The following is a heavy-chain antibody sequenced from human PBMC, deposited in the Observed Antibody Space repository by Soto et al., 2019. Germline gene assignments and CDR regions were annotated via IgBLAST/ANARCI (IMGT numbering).Heavy chain of an antibody. CDR3: ARPQLGDSSGYYHDAFDI. V-gene: IGHV3-33*01. D-gene: IGHD3-22*01. CDR1: GFTFSSYG. CDR2: IWYDGSNK. J-gene: IGHJ3*02. Sequence: GGSLRLSCAASGFTFSSYGMHWVRQAPGKGLEWVAVIWYDGSNKYYADSVKGRFTISRDNSKNTLYLQMNSLRAEDTAVYYCARPQLGDSSGYYHDAFDIWGQGTMVTVSS.